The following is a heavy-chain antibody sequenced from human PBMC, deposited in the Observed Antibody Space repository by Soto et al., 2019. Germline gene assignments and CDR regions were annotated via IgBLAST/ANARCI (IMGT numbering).Heavy chain of an antibody. D-gene: IGHD2-2*01. J-gene: IGHJ6*02. CDR1: GYTFTSYD. CDR3: ARDSEAIVVVPAAPDYYYYGMDV. V-gene: IGHV1-8*01. Sequence: ASVKVSCKASGYTFTSYDINWVRQATGQGLEWMGWMNPNSGNTGYAQKFQGRVTMTRNTSISTAYMELRSLRSDDTAVYYCARDSEAIVVVPAAPDYYYYGMDVWGQGTTVTVSS. CDR2: MNPNSGNT.